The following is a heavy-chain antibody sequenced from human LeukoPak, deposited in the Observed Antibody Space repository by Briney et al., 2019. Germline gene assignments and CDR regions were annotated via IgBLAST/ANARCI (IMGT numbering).Heavy chain of an antibody. CDR2: IYYSGST. D-gene: IGHD1-26*01. Sequence: PSETLSLTCTVSGGSISSSSYYWSWIRQPPGKGLEWIGYIYYSGSTYYNPSLKSRVTISVDTSKNQFSLKLSSVTAADTAVYYCARANPLIVGAMLYAFDIWGQGTMVTVSS. CDR1: GGSISSSSYY. CDR3: ARANPLIVGAMLYAFDI. J-gene: IGHJ3*02. V-gene: IGHV4-30-4*08.